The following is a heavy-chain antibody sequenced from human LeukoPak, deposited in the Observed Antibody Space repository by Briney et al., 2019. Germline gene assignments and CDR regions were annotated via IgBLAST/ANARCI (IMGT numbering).Heavy chain of an antibody. CDR1: SGSFSGYY. V-gene: IGHV4-59*01. CDR3: ARGVYIAAAQYAY. CDR2: IYYSGTT. D-gene: IGHD6-13*01. J-gene: IGHJ4*02. Sequence: SETLSLTCAVYSGSFSGYYWSWIRQPPGKGLEWIGYIYYSGTTNYNPSLKSRVTISVDTSKNQFSLKLSSVTAADTAVYYCARGVYIAAAQYAYWGQGTLVTVSS.